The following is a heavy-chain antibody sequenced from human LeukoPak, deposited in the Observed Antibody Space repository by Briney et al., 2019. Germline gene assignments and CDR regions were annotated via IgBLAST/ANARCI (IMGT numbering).Heavy chain of an antibody. CDR3: ARGLTYYDVLTGYDDHYYGMDV. J-gene: IGHJ6*02. Sequence: ASVKVSCKASGYTFTSYGINWVRQATGQGLEWMGWMNPNSGNTGYAQKFQGRVTMTRNTSISTAYMELSSLRSEDTAVYYCARGLTYYDVLTGYDDHYYGMDVWGQGTTVTVSS. V-gene: IGHV1-8*02. CDR1: GYTFTSYG. D-gene: IGHD3-9*01. CDR2: MNPNSGNT.